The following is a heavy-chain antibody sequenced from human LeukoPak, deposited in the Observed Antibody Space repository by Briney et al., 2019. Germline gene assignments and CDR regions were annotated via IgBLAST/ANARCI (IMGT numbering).Heavy chain of an antibody. CDR2: INHSGST. Sequence: PSETLSPTCAVYGGSFSGYYWSWIRQPPGKGLEWIGEINHSGSTNYNPSLKSRVTISVDTSKNQFSLKLSSVTAADTAVYYCARGPPRDMTPYYFDYWGQGTLVTVSS. D-gene: IGHD2-15*01. CDR1: GGSFSGYY. V-gene: IGHV4-34*01. J-gene: IGHJ4*02. CDR3: ARGPPRDMTPYYFDY.